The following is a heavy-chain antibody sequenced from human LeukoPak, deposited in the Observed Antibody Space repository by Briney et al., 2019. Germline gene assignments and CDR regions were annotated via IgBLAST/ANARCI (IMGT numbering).Heavy chain of an antibody. CDR1: GFTFSSSA. V-gene: IGHV3-21*01. D-gene: IGHD6-13*01. J-gene: IGHJ4*02. CDR2: ISSSSSYI. CDR3: ARIMTQQMVFDY. Sequence: GGSLRLSCAASGFTFSSSAMSWVRQAPGKGLEWVSFISSSSSYIYYADSVKGRFTISRDNAKNSLYLQMNSLRAEDTAVYYCARIMTQQMVFDYWGQGTLVTVSS.